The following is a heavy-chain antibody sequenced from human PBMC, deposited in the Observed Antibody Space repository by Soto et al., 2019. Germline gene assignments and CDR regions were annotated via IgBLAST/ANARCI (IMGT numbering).Heavy chain of an antibody. D-gene: IGHD3-3*01. J-gene: IGHJ5*02. Sequence: QVQLVQSGAEVKKPGSSVKVSCKASGGTFSSSSISWVRQAPGQGLEWMGGIIPIFGTANYTQKFQGRVTSNADESTSTAYMELGSLSSDDAAVYYCARPIRYYDERGGKSAWFDTWGQGTLVTVSS. CDR3: ARPIRYYDERGGKSAWFDT. CDR2: IIPIFGTA. V-gene: IGHV1-69*12. CDR1: GGTFSSSS.